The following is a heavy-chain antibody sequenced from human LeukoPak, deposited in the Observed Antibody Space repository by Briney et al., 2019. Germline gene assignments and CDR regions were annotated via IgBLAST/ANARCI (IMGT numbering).Heavy chain of an antibody. D-gene: IGHD3-22*01. CDR2: ISYDGSNK. J-gene: IGHJ4*02. CDR1: GFTFSSYA. Sequence: GGSLRLSCAASGFTFSSYAMHWVRQAPGKGLEWVAVISYDGSNKYYADSVKGRFTISRDNSKSTLYLQMNSLRAEDTAVYYCARDRGYYDSSGELEYWGQGTLVTVSS. CDR3: ARDRGYYDSSGELEY. V-gene: IGHV3-30-3*01.